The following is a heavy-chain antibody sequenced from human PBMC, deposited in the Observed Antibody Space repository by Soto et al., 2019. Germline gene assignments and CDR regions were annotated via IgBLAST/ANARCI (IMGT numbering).Heavy chain of an antibody. CDR1: GGSIRSYY. J-gene: IGHJ5*02. D-gene: IGHD5-18*01. CDR2: IYYSGTT. CDR3: ARGPYSTNNWFEP. V-gene: IGHV4-59*01. Sequence: QMQLQESGPGLVKPSETLSLICTVSGGSIRSYYWSWIRQPPGQGLEWIGYIYYSGTTNYNPSLRSLVTISVDTSKNQFSLKLSSVTAADTAVYYCARGPYSTNNWFEPWGQGTLVTVSS.